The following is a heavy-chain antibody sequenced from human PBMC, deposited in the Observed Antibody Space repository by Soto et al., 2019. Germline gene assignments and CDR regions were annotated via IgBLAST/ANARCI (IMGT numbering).Heavy chain of an antibody. CDR3: AREGPGSGWYLGAFDI. J-gene: IGHJ3*02. CDR2: ISSSGSTI. D-gene: IGHD6-19*01. V-gene: IGHV3-48*03. Sequence: GGSLRLSCAASGFTFSSYEMNWVRQAPGKGLEWVSYISSSGSTIYYADSVKGRFTISRDNAKNSLYLQMNSLRAEDTAVYYCAREGPGSGWYLGAFDIWGQGTMVTVSS. CDR1: GFTFSSYE.